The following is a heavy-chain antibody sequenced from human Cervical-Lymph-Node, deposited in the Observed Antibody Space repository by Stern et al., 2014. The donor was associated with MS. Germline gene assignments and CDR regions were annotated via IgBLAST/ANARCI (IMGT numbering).Heavy chain of an antibody. Sequence: VHLVESGGRLVQPGGSLRLSCAASGFTFSNYDMHWVRQVTGKGLECVSVIGLRDDTHDAGAVKGRCTISRENAKNSLYLQMDSLRDGDTAIYYCARATTVHAFDIWGRGTLVTVSS. CDR3: ARATTVHAFDI. V-gene: IGHV3-13*01. D-gene: IGHD1-26*01. CDR1: GFTFSNYD. CDR2: IGLRDDT. J-gene: IGHJ3*02.